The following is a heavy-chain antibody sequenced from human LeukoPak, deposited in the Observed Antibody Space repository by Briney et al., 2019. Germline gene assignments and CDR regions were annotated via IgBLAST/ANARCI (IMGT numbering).Heavy chain of an antibody. Sequence: GESLKISCKGSGYSFTSYWIGWVRQMPGKGLEWMGIIYPGDSDTRYSPSFQGQVTISADKSISTAYLQWSSLKASDTAMYYCAGVPSPYYYYMDVWGKGTTVTVSS. CDR1: GYSFTSYW. D-gene: IGHD2-2*01. V-gene: IGHV5-51*01. CDR3: AGVPSPYYYYMDV. CDR2: IYPGDSDT. J-gene: IGHJ6*03.